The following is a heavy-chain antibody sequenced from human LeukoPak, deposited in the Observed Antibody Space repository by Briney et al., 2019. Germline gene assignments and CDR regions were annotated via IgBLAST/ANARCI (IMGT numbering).Heavy chain of an antibody. CDR1: GGSISSGIYY. Sequence: SESLSLTCTVSGGSISSGIYYWAWIRQPPGKGLEWIGSIYYRGNTYYNPSLKSRVTLSVDTSKNQFSLNLSSVTAADTAVYYCARQGYGDYSGVYYGMDVWGQGTAVTVSS. CDR2: IYYRGNT. CDR3: ARQGYGDYSGVYYGMDV. V-gene: IGHV4-39*01. J-gene: IGHJ6*02. D-gene: IGHD4-17*01.